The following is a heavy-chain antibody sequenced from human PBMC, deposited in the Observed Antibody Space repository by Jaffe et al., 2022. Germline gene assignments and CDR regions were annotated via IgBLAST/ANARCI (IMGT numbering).Heavy chain of an antibody. CDR1: GYSISSGYY. CDR2: IYHSGST. J-gene: IGHJ5*02. Sequence: QVQLQESGPGLVKPSETLSLTCAVSGYSISSGYYWGWIRQPPGKGLEWIGSIYHSGSTYYNPSLKSRVTISVDTSKNQFSLKLSSVTAADTAVYYCARHKIAAAGRGWFDPWGQGTLVTVSS. CDR3: ARHKIAAAGRGWFDP. D-gene: IGHD6-13*01. V-gene: IGHV4-38-2*01.